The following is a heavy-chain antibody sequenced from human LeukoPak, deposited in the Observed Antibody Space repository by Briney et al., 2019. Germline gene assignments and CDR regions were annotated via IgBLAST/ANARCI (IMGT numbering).Heavy chain of an antibody. V-gene: IGHV4-39*02. CDR3: ARLPFRYYYYMDV. CDR2: VYYSGST. Sequence: PSETLSLTCIVSGGSNTSPEFYWGWIRQSPEKGLEWIANVYYSGSTYYNPSLQSRVTISIDTSKSHFSLELTSMTAADTAVYYCARLPFRYYYYMDVWGKGTAVTVSS. J-gene: IGHJ6*03. D-gene: IGHD2/OR15-2a*01. CDR1: GGSNTSPEFY.